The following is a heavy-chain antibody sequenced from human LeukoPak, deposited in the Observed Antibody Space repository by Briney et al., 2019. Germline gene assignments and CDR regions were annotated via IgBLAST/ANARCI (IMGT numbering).Heavy chain of an antibody. Sequence: SETLSLTCTVSGDSISSGNYYWTWIRPPAGQGLEWIGRIYTSGSTNYTPSLKSRVTISVDTSKNQFSLKLSSVTAADTAVYYCATLGYSYGTDYWGQGTLVTVSS. D-gene: IGHD5-18*01. V-gene: IGHV4-61*02. CDR3: ATLGYSYGTDY. CDR1: GDSISSGNYY. J-gene: IGHJ4*02. CDR2: IYTSGST.